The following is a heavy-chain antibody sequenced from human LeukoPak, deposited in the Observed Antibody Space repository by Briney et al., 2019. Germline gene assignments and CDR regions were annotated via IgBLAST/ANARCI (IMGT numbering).Heavy chain of an antibody. CDR3: ARADGGGNLIWFDY. CDR2: ISSSSRYI. D-gene: IGHD3-16*01. Sequence: TGGSLRLSCAASGFNFSRYSMTWVRQALGKGLEWVSSISSSSRYIYYEDSVKGRFTISRDNAKNSLYLQMNSLRAEDTAVYYCARADGGGNLIWFDYWGQGTLVTVSS. V-gene: IGHV3-21*01. J-gene: IGHJ4*02. CDR1: GFNFSRYS.